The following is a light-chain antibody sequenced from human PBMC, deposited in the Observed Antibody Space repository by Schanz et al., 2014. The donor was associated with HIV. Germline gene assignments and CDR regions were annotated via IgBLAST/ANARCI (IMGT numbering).Light chain of an antibody. J-gene: IGLJ3*02. V-gene: IGLV2-8*01. CDR3: SSFAGSNSPWV. CDR1: SSDVGGYNH. Sequence: QSALTQPPSASGSPGQSVTISCTGTSSDVGGYNHVSWYQQHPGKAPKLMIYEVIKRPSGVPDRLFGSKSGGTASLTVSGLQPEDEADYYCSSFAGSNSPWVFGGGTKLTVL. CDR2: EVI.